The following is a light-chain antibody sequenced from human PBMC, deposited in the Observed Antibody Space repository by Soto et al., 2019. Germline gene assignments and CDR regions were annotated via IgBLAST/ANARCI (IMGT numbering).Light chain of an antibody. Sequence: EIVLTQSPGTLSLSPGERATLSCRASQSVSRSYLAWYKQKPGQAPRLLIYGASSRATGIPDRFTGSGSGTDFTLTISRLEPEDFAVYYCQQYGSSLITFGQGTRLEIK. CDR1: QSVSRSY. J-gene: IGKJ5*01. V-gene: IGKV3-20*01. CDR3: QQYGSSLIT. CDR2: GAS.